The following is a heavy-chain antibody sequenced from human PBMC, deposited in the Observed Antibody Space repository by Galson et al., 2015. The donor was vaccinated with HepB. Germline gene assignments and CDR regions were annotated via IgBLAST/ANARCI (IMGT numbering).Heavy chain of an antibody. V-gene: IGHV3-30-3*01. CDR2: ISYDGSNK. CDR1: GFTFSSYA. J-gene: IGHJ4*02. Sequence: SLRLSCAASGFTFSSYAMHWVRQAPGKGLEWVAVISYDGSNKYYADSVKGRFTISRDNSKNTLYLQMNSLRAEDTAVYYCARDMAYYDILTGYSKFDYWGQGTLVTVSS. CDR3: ARDMAYYDILTGYSKFDY. D-gene: IGHD3-9*01.